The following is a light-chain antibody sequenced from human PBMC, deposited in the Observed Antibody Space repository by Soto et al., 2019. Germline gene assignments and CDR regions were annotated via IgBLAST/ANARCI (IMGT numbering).Light chain of an antibody. CDR3: QSYDRSLSGVV. CDR2: ANS. V-gene: IGLV1-40*01. J-gene: IGLJ2*01. CDR1: SFNIGAGYD. Sequence: QSVLTQPPSVSGAPGQRVTISCTGSSFNIGAGYDVHWYQQLPGTAPKFLIYANSNRPSGVPDRFSGSKSGTSASLAITGLQDEDEADYYCQSYDRSLSGVVFGGGTKLTVL.